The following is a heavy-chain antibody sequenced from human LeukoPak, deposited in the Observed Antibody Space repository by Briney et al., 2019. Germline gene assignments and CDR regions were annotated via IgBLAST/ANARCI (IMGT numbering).Heavy chain of an antibody. CDR3: ARDPGSSSFDL. D-gene: IGHD6-13*01. Sequence: GGSLRLSCAASGFSFSTYWMSWVRQTPEKGLEFVANINQDASVRNYMDSLKGRSTISRDNAKKSVYLEINSQRADDTAVYYCARDPGSSSFDLWGQGALVTVSA. CDR2: INQDASVR. J-gene: IGHJ4*02. V-gene: IGHV3-7*01. CDR1: GFSFSTYW.